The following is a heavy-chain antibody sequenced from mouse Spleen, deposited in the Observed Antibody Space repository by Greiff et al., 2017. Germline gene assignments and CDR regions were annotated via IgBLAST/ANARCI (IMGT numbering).Heavy chain of an antibody. CDR1: GYTFTSYW. J-gene: IGHJ2*01. D-gene: IGHD2-1*01. CDR3: ARRANYEYFDY. V-gene: IGHV1-7*01. Sequence: VQLQQSGAELAKPGASVKLSCTASGYTFTSYWMHWVQQRPGQGLEWIGYISPSSGYTKYTQTVKDQSTLSADKSSSTAYMQLSSLTSEDSAVYYCARRANYEYFDYWGQGTTLTVSS. CDR2: ISPSSGYT.